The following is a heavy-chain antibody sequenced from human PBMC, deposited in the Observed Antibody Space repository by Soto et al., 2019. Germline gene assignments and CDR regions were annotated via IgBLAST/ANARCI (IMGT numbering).Heavy chain of an antibody. V-gene: IGHV3-48*02. CDR2: ISGSSTTI. CDR1: GFDFSNYI. J-gene: IGHJ4*02. CDR3: ARLGAY. Sequence: GGSLILSCAASGFDFSNYIMNWVLQAPGKGLEWISYISGSSTTILYADSVKGRFTVSRDNAKNSLYLQMNSLRDEDTAVYYCARLGAYWGQGTLVTVSS.